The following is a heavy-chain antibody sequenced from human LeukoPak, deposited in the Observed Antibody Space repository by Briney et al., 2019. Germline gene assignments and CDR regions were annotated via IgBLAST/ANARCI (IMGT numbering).Heavy chain of an antibody. CDR3: ARDFASGNYPPYNWFDP. CDR1: GGSISSSSYY. CDR2: IYYSGST. D-gene: IGHD1-26*01. J-gene: IGHJ5*02. Sequence: SETLSLTCTVSGGSISSSSYYWGWIRQPPGKGLEWIGSIYYSGSTNYNPSLKSRVTISVDTSKNQFSLKLRSVTAADTAVYYCARDFASGNYPPYNWFDPWGQGTLVTVSS. V-gene: IGHV4-39*07.